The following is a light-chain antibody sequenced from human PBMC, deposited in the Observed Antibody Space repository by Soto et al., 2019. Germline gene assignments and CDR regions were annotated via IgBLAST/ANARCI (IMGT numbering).Light chain of an antibody. Sequence: DIQLTQSPSLLSASVGDRVTITCRASQGISSHLAWYQQKSGKAPKLLMYAASTLQSGVPSRFSGSGSGTEFSLTISGLQPEDVATYYCHKYNHAPTFGGGTKVEIK. J-gene: IGKJ4*01. CDR2: AAS. CDR3: HKYNHAPT. V-gene: IGKV1-9*01. CDR1: QGISSH.